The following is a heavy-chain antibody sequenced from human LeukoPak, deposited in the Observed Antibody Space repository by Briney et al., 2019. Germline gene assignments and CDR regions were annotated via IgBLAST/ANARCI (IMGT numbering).Heavy chain of an antibody. Sequence: GGSLRLSCAAAGFTFSSDAMSWVRQAPGKGLEWVSAISGSGGSTYYADSVKGRFTISRDNSKNTLYLQMNSLRAEDTAVYYCAKPLPEWELHYFDYWGQGTLVTVSS. J-gene: IGHJ4*02. CDR3: AKPLPEWELHYFDY. V-gene: IGHV3-23*01. CDR2: ISGSGGST. CDR1: GFTFSSDA. D-gene: IGHD1-26*01.